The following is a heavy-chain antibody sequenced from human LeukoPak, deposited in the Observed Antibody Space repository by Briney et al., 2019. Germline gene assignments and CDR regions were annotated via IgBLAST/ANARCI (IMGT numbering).Heavy chain of an antibody. CDR3: ARGRADDYDCTGGY. CDR1: GYSLTDHY. J-gene: IGHJ4*02. Sequence: ASVKVSCKASGYSLTDHYIHWGRQAPGQGLGWGGWINPYTGGTNYAQKFQGRVTMTRDTSINTAYMELSRLKSDDTAVYYCARGRADDYDCTGGYWGQGTLVTVSS. D-gene: IGHD3-22*01. CDR2: INPYTGGT. V-gene: IGHV1-2*02.